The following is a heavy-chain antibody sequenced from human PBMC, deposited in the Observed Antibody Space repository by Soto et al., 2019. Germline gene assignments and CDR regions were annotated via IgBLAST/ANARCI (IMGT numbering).Heavy chain of an antibody. CDR3: AHSGHSGYDYDY. Sequence: QITLKESGPTLVKPTQTLTLTCTFSGFSLSTSGVGVGWIRQPPGKALEWLALIYWDDDKRYSPSLKSRPTIXKXTAKNQVVLTMTNMDPVDTATYYCAHSGHSGYDYDYWGQGTLVTVSS. V-gene: IGHV2-5*02. CDR2: IYWDDDK. J-gene: IGHJ4*02. CDR1: GFSLSTSGVG. D-gene: IGHD5-12*01.